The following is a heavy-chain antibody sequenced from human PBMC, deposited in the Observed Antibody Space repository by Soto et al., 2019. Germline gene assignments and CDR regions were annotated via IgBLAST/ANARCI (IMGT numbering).Heavy chain of an antibody. V-gene: IGHV3-23*01. CDR1: GFTLSSYW. CDR2: VLGGGGST. J-gene: IGHJ3*02. CDR3: ARKGPPRDAFDI. Sequence: GGSLRLSCAASGFTLSSYWMHWVRQTPGKGLVWVSGVLGGGGSTFYADSVKGRFTISRDNSKNTLYVQMNSLRAEDTAIYYCARKGPPRDAFDIWGQGTMVTVSS.